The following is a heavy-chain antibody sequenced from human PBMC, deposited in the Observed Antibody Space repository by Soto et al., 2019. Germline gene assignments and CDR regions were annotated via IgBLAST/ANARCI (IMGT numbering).Heavy chain of an antibody. V-gene: IGHV1-18*01. J-gene: IGHJ4*02. CDR3: ARVSGIGIAARRLGWVDY. Sequence: QVQLVQSGAEVKKPGASVKVSCKASGYTFTSYGISWVRQAPGQGLEWMGWISAYNGNTNYAQKLQGRVTMTTDTSTGTANMELRSVRSDDPAVYYCARVSGIGIAARRLGWVDYWGQGTLVTVSS. CDR1: GYTFTSYG. CDR2: ISAYNGNT. D-gene: IGHD6-6*01.